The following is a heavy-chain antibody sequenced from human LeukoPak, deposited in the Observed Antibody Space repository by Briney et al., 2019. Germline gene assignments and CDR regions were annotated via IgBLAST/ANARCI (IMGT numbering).Heavy chain of an antibody. CDR1: GGSFSSSSYY. J-gene: IGHJ3*02. V-gene: IGHV4-39*07. CDR3: ARVGQLLWFGELLLGAFDI. Sequence: PSETLSLTCTVSGGSFSSSSYYWGWIRQPPGKGLERLASIYYVGSTNYRPSLKSRVTISVDTSKNQFSLKLSSVTAADSAVSYCARVGQLLWFGELLLGAFDIWGQGTMVTVSS. CDR2: IYYVGST. D-gene: IGHD3-10*01.